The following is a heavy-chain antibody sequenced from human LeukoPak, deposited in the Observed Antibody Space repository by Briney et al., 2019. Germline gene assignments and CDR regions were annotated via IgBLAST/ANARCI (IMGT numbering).Heavy chain of an antibody. V-gene: IGHV3-30*18. Sequence: GGSLRLSCAASGFTFSSYGMHWVRQAPGKGLEWVAVISYDGSNKYYADSVKGRFAISRDNSKNTLYLQMNSLRAEDTAVYYCAKDFGPYSSSWYPVDYWGQGTLVTVSS. D-gene: IGHD6-13*01. CDR2: ISYDGSNK. J-gene: IGHJ4*02. CDR3: AKDFGPYSSSWYPVDY. CDR1: GFTFSSYG.